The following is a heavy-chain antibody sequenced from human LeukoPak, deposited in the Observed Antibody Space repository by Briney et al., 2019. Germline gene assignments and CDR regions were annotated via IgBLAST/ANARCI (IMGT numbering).Heavy chain of an antibody. Sequence: GGSLRLSCAASGFTFSSYSMNWVRQAPGKGLEWVSYISSSSSTIYYADSVKGRFTISRDNAKNSLYLQMNSLRAEDTAVYYCARDSDYDDLWGQGTLVTVSS. D-gene: IGHD3-22*01. V-gene: IGHV3-48*01. CDR2: ISSSSSTI. J-gene: IGHJ5*02. CDR1: GFTFSSYS. CDR3: ARDSDYDDL.